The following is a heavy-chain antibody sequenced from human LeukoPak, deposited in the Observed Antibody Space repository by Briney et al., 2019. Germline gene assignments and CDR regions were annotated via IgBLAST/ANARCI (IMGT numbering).Heavy chain of an antibody. CDR3: ARGYRDYYDSSGYWMPFDY. V-gene: IGHV4-4*07. CDR2: IYTSGST. CDR1: GGSISSYY. Sequence: PSETLSLTCTVSGGSISSYYWSWIRQPAGKGLEWIGRIYTSGSTNYNPSLKSRVTMSVDTSKNQFSLKLSSVTAADTAVYYCARGYRDYYDSSGYWMPFDYWGQGTLVTVSS. D-gene: IGHD3-22*01. J-gene: IGHJ4*02.